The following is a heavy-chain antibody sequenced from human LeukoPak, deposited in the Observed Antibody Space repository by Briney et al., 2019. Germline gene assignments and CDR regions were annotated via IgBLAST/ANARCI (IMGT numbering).Heavy chain of an antibody. D-gene: IGHD4-17*01. CDR3: ARQMTTVTTCFDY. Sequence: GGSLRLSCAASGFTFSNYRMHWVRQTPGKGLEWVAIISDDGDNKYYADSVKGRFTISRDNSKNTLYLQMNSLRVEDTAVYYSARQMTTVTTCFDYWGQGTLVTVSS. V-gene: IGHV3-30*03. J-gene: IGHJ4*02. CDR1: GFTFSNYR. CDR2: ISDDGDNK.